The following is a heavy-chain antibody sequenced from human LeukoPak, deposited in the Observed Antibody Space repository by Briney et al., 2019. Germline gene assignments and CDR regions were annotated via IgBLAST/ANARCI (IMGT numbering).Heavy chain of an antibody. CDR2: INPNSGGT. Sequence: ASVKVSCKASGYTFTGYYMHWVRQAPGHGLEWMGWINPNSGGTNYAQKFQGRVTITRDMSTTTAYMELSSLRSEDTAVYYCAAGHHYDSSGYWGTFDYWGQGTLVTVSS. V-gene: IGHV1-2*02. CDR3: AAGHHYDSSGYWGTFDY. CDR1: GYTFTGYY. J-gene: IGHJ4*02. D-gene: IGHD3-22*01.